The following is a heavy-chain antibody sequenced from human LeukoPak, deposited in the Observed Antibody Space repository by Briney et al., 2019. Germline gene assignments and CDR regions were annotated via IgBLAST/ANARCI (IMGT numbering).Heavy chain of an antibody. J-gene: IGHJ3*02. Sequence: GGSLRLSCAASGFTFRSHAMHWVRQDPGKGLEWVAVISYDGGNTYYVDSVKGRFTISRDNAKNTLYLQMNSLRPEDTAVYYCARDGLGGAYYIWGQGTTVTVSS. CDR2: ISYDGGNT. CDR1: GFTFRSHA. V-gene: IGHV3-30*01. CDR3: ARDGLGGAYYI.